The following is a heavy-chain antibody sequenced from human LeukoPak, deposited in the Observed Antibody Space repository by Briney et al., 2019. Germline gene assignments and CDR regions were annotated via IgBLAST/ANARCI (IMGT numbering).Heavy chain of an antibody. V-gene: IGHV3-21*01. Sequence: GGSLRLSCAASGFTFSSNAMHWVRQAPGKGLEWVSSISSSSNYIYYADSVKGRFTISRDNAKNSLYLQMNSLRAEDTAVYYCARDPSSGWYLKGWFDPWGQGTLVTVSS. D-gene: IGHD6-19*01. CDR1: GFTFSSNA. CDR3: ARDPSSGWYLKGWFDP. J-gene: IGHJ5*02. CDR2: ISSSSNYI.